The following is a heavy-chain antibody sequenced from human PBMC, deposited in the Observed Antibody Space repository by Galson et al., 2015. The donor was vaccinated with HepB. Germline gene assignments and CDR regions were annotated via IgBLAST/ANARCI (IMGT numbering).Heavy chain of an antibody. CDR3: ARDVGHGEQHPPGSHVDESWYFDL. CDR1: GFTFSSYS. CDR2: ISSSSSYI. J-gene: IGHJ2*01. V-gene: IGHV3-21*01. Sequence: SLRLSCAASGFTFSSYSMNWVRQAPGKGLEWVSSISSSSSYIYYADSVKGRFTISRDNAKNSLYLQMNSLRAEDTAVYYCARDVGHGEQHPPGSHVDESWYFDLWGRGTLVTVSS. D-gene: IGHD1/OR15-1a*01.